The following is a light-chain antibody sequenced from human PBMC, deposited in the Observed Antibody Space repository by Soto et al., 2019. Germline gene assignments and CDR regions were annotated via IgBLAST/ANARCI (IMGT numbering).Light chain of an antibody. CDR3: QQYNNWPFT. CDR1: QSVRSN. CDR2: GAS. Sequence: EIVMTQSPATLSVSPGERATLSCRASQSVRSNLAWYQQKPGQAPRLLIYGASTRATGIPARFSGSGSGTEFTLTISSLQSEDFAVYFCQQYNNWPFTFGPGTKVD. J-gene: IGKJ3*01. V-gene: IGKV3-15*01.